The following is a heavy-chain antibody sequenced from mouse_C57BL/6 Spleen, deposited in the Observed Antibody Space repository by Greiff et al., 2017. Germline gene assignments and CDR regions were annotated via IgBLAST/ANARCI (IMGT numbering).Heavy chain of an antibody. CDR1: GFTFSSYA. D-gene: IGHD4-1*01. J-gene: IGHJ3*01. V-gene: IGHV5-4*01. Sequence: EVQLVESGGGLVKPGGSLKLSCAASGFTFSSYAMSWVRQTPEKRLEWVATFSDGGSYTYYPDNVKGRFTISRDNAKNNLYLQMSHLKSEDTAMYYCARAPLTGTGKAWFAYWGQGTLVTVSA. CDR3: ARAPLTGTGKAWFAY. CDR2: FSDGGSYT.